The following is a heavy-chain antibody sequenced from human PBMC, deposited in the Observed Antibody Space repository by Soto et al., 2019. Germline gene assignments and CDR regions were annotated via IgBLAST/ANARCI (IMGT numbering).Heavy chain of an antibody. CDR1: GGSISSYY. J-gene: IGHJ5*02. CDR2: IYYSGST. Sequence: SETLSLTCTVSGGSISSYYWSWIRQPPGKGLEWIGYIYYSGSTNYNPSLKSRVTISVDTSKNQFSLKLSSATAADTAVYYCARSRYRSNWFDPWGQGTLVTVSS. V-gene: IGHV4-59*01. CDR3: ARSRYRSNWFDP. D-gene: IGHD3-16*02.